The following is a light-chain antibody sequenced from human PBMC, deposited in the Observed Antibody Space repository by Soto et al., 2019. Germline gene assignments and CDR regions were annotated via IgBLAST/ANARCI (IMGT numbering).Light chain of an antibody. Sequence: LTQPASVSGSPGQSITISCTGTSSDVGGYDYVSWYQHHPGKAPKLMIYDVTNRPSGVSNRFSGSKSGNTASLTISGLQAEDEASYYCSSYTSSTSYVFGTGTKVTVL. CDR1: SSDVGGYDY. J-gene: IGLJ1*01. CDR3: SSYTSSTSYV. V-gene: IGLV2-14*03. CDR2: DVT.